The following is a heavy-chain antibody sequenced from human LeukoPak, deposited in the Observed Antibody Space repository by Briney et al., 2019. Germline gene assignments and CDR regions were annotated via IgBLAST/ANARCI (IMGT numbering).Heavy chain of an antibody. V-gene: IGHV1-2*02. Sequence: ASVKVSCKASEYTFTDFYLHWVRQAPGQGLEWLGWINPDNGGSNFAQKFQGRVTMTTDTSTSTAYMELRSLRSDDTAVYYCARTDMVRGVIIIYYYYYMDVWGKGTTVTVSS. CDR3: ARTDMVRGVIIIYYYYYMDV. J-gene: IGHJ6*03. CDR1: EYTFTDFY. D-gene: IGHD3-10*01. CDR2: INPDNGGS.